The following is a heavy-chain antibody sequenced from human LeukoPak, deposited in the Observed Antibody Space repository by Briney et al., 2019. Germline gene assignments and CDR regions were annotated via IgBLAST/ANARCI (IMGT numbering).Heavy chain of an antibody. V-gene: IGHV1-46*01. Sequence: GASVKVSCKASGYTFTSYYMHWVRQAPGQGLEWMGIINPSGGSTSYAQKFQGRVTMTRDTSTSTVYMELSSLRSKDTAVYYCARPGEPDAFDIWGQGTMVTVSS. J-gene: IGHJ3*02. D-gene: IGHD3-10*01. CDR3: ARPGEPDAFDI. CDR1: GYTFTSYY. CDR2: INPSGGST.